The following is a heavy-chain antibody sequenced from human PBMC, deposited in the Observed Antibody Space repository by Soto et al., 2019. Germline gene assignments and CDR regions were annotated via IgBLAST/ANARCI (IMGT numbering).Heavy chain of an antibody. J-gene: IGHJ4*02. Sequence: QVQLVQSGSEVRKPGASVKISCEAPGNSFTTSAIHWVRQAPGQRPEWLGWINAGNGYTKYSQTFQGRVTITRDTSASTVYMELSSLKYEDTGVYHCTRESAPWGFEHWGQGTRVTVSS. D-gene: IGHD7-27*01. CDR2: INAGNGYT. CDR3: TRESAPWGFEH. CDR1: GNSFTTSA. V-gene: IGHV1-3*01.